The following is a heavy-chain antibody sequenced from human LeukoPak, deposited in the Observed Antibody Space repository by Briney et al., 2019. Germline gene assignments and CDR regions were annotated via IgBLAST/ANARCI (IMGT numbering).Heavy chain of an antibody. CDR2: IRYNGNNQ. D-gene: IGHD3-22*01. CDR1: GFTFNNYG. V-gene: IGHV3-30*02. Sequence: PGGSLRLSCAASGFTFNNYGMHWVRQAPGKGLEWVAFIRYNGNNQYYADSVKGRFTISRDNSKNTLYLQMNSLRAEDTAVYYCARVSITMIVVVTGYYFDYWGQGTLVTVSS. J-gene: IGHJ4*02. CDR3: ARVSITMIVVVTGYYFDY.